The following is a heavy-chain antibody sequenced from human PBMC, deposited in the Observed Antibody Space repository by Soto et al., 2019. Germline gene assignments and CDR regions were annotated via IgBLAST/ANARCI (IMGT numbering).Heavy chain of an antibody. V-gene: IGHV3-23*01. CDR2: ITAGGKT. CDR1: GFTVSNYA. CDR3: ANLAGELSSVD. J-gene: IGHJ4*02. Sequence: EVQLLESGGCLVQPGGSLRLSCATSGFTVSNYAMSWVRQAPGKGLEWVSTITAGGKTYYADSVKGRFTISRDSSKNSLYVQMHSLRAEDTAVYYGANLAGELSSVDWGQGTLVTVSS. D-gene: IGHD3-16*02.